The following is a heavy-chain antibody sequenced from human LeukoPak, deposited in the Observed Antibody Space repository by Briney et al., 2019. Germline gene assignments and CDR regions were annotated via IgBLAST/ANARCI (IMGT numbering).Heavy chain of an antibody. Sequence: SETLSLTCTVSGGSISSYYWSWIRQPPGKGLEWIGYIYYSGSTNYNPSLKSRVTISVDTSKNQFSLKLSSVTAADTAVYYCARGGVGPLVTESSWFDPWGQGTLVTVSS. CDR3: ARGGVGPLVTESSWFDP. J-gene: IGHJ5*02. D-gene: IGHD1-26*01. CDR1: GGSISSYY. CDR2: IYYSGST. V-gene: IGHV4-59*01.